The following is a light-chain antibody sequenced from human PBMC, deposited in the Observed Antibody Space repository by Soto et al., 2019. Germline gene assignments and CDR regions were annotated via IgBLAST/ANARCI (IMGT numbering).Light chain of an antibody. Sequence: DIQMTQSPSTLSASVGDRVTITCRASQSISSWLAWYQQKPGKAPKLLIYKASSLESGVPSRFSGSGSGTEFTLTISRLQPDDFATYYCQQYSTYSGTFGQGTKVDIK. CDR1: QSISSW. CDR2: KAS. V-gene: IGKV1-5*03. CDR3: QQYSTYSGT. J-gene: IGKJ1*01.